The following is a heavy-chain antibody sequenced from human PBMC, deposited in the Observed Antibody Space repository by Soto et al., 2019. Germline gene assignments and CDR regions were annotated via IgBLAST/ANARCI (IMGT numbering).Heavy chain of an antibody. CDR1: GFTFTNYG. CDR3: VKWNGYGDY. D-gene: IGHD1-1*01. Sequence: VQLLASGGGLVQPGGSLRPSCVVSGFTFTNYGVTWVRQAPGKGLQWVSGFSGGSGTTHYRDSVKGRFTISRDDSKSTVYLQMNSLGVDDTAVYYCVKWNGYGDYWGQGTLVTVSS. J-gene: IGHJ4*02. V-gene: IGHV3-23*01. CDR2: FSGGSGTT.